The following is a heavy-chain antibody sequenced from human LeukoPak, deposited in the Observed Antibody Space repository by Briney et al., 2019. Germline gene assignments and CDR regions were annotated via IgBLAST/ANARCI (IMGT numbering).Heavy chain of an antibody. D-gene: IGHD3-10*01. CDR1: GGSFSGYY. CDR2: INHSGST. J-gene: IGHJ4*02. Sequence: SETLSLTCAVYGGSFSGYYWSWIRQPPGKGLEWIGEINHSGSTNYNPSLKSRVTISVDTSKNQFSLKLSSVTAADTAVYYCARDFGGLRGRLDYWGQGTLVTVSS. CDR3: ARDFGGLRGRLDY. V-gene: IGHV4-34*01.